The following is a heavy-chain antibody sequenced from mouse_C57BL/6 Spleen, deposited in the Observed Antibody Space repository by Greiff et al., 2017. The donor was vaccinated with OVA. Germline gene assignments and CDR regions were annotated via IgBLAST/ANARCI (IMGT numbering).Heavy chain of an antibody. J-gene: IGHJ4*01. CDR1: GYTFTSYW. V-gene: IGHV1-64*01. CDR2: IHPNSGST. D-gene: IGHD4-1*01. Sequence: VKLQQPGAELVKPGASVKLSCKASGYTFTSYWMHWVKQRPGQGLEWIGMIHPNSGSTNYNEKFKSKATLTVDKSSSTAYMQLSSLTSEDSAVYYCARYGTDYAMDYWGQGTSVTVSS. CDR3: ARYGTDYAMDY.